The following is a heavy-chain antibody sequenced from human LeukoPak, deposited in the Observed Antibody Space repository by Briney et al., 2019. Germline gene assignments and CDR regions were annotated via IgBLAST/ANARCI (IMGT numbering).Heavy chain of an antibody. D-gene: IGHD5-18*01. CDR1: GYTFTGYY. Sequence: ASVKVSCKASGYTFTGYYMHWVRQAPGQGLDWMGRINPNSGGTNYAQKFQGRVTMTRDTSISTAYMELSRLRSDDTAVYYCARGTPTWIQLWLPDYWGQGTLVTVFS. CDR2: INPNSGGT. CDR3: ARGTPTWIQLWLPDY. J-gene: IGHJ4*02. V-gene: IGHV1-2*06.